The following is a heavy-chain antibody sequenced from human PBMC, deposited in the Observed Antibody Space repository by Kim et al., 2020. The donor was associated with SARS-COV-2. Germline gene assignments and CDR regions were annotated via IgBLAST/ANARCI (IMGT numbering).Heavy chain of an antibody. Sequence: ASVKVSCKASGYTFTSYDINWVRQATGQGLEWMGWMNPNSGNTGYAQKFQGRVTMTRNTSISTAYMELSSLRSEDTAVYYCATRSTRFLEWSFYYYGMDVWGQGTTVTVSS. CDR1: GYTFTSYD. CDR2: MNPNSGNT. V-gene: IGHV1-8*01. CDR3: ATRSTRFLEWSFYYYGMDV. J-gene: IGHJ6*02. D-gene: IGHD3-3*01.